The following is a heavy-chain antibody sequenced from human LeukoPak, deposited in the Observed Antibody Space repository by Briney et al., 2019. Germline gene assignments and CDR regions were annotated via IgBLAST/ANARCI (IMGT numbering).Heavy chain of an antibody. CDR2: ISYDGSNK. CDR1: GFTFSSYA. J-gene: IGHJ4*02. V-gene: IGHV3-30-3*01. CDR3: AREYYDYVWGSYSLDY. D-gene: IGHD3-16*01. Sequence: PGGSLRLSCAASGFTFSSYAMHWVRQAPGKGLEGVAVISYDGSNKYYADSVKGRFTISRDNSKNTLYLQMNSLRAEDTAVYYCAREYYDYVWGSYSLDYWGQGTLVTVSS.